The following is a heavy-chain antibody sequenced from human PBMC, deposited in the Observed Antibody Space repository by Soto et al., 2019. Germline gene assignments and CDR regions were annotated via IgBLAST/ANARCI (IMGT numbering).Heavy chain of an antibody. D-gene: IGHD6-19*01. Sequence: GASVKVSCKASGGTFSSYAISWVRQAPGQGLEWMGGIIPIFGTANYAQKFQGRVTITADESTSTAYMELSSLRSEDTAVYYCARTSVAGPWGKLVDYYYYGMDVWGQGTTVTVS. CDR1: GGTFSSYA. V-gene: IGHV1-69*13. CDR2: IIPIFGTA. CDR3: ARTSVAGPWGKLVDYYYYGMDV. J-gene: IGHJ6*02.